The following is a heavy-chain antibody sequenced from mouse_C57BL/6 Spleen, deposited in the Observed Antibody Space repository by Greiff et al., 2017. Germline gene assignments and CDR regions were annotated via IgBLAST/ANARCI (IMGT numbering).Heavy chain of an antibody. J-gene: IGHJ3*01. CDR3: ARLGELWFAY. Sequence: QVQLKQPGAELVRPGTSVKLSCKASGYTFTSYWMHWVKQRPGQGLEWIGVIDPSDSYTNYNQKFKGKATLTVDTSSSTAYMQLSSLTSEDSAVYYCARLGELWFAYWGQGTLVTVSA. CDR2: IDPSDSYT. V-gene: IGHV1-59*01. D-gene: IGHD4-1*01. CDR1: GYTFTSYW.